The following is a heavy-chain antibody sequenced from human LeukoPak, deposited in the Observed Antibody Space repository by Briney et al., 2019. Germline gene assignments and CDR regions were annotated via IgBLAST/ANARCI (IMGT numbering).Heavy chain of an antibody. CDR2: IYYGNT. CDR1: GGSISSYY. Sequence: SETLSLTCTVPGGSISSYYWSWIRQPPGKGLEWIGYIYYGNTNYNPSFKSRVTILVDTSKNHFSLKLTSVTAADTAVYYCARATNWSESGMDVWGQGTTVTVFS. CDR3: ARATNWSESGMDV. D-gene: IGHD1-1*01. J-gene: IGHJ6*02. V-gene: IGHV4-59*01.